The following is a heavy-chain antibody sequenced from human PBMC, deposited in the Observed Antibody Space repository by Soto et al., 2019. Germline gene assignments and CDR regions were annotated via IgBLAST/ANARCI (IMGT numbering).Heavy chain of an antibody. CDR2: INPNSGGT. J-gene: IGHJ4*02. V-gene: IGHV1-2*04. D-gene: IGHD6-13*01. CDR1: GYTFTGYY. Sequence: QVQLVQSGAEVKKPGASVKVSCKASGYTFTGYYMHWVRQAPGQGLEWMGWINPNSGGTNYAQKFQGWVTMTRDTSISTAYMELSRLRSDDTAVYYCARDRGGAAAGTGIDYWGQGTLVTVFS. CDR3: ARDRGGAAAGTGIDY.